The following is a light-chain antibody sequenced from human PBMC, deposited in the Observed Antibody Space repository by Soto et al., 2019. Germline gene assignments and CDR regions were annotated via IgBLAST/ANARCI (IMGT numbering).Light chain of an antibody. J-gene: IGLJ1*01. Sequence: QAVVTQSPSVSGAPGQRVSISCTGTSSNIGAGFDVHWYQQLPATAPKLLSYGNNNRPSGVPDRFSGSKSGTSASLAITGLQAEDEADYYCQSYDTSLSGGSVFGTGTKLTVL. V-gene: IGLV1-40*01. CDR1: SSNIGAGFD. CDR2: GNN. CDR3: QSYDTSLSGGSV.